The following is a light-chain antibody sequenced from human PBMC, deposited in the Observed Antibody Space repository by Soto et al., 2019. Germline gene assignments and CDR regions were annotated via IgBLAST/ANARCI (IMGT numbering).Light chain of an antibody. CDR1: SSDVGGYNS. J-gene: IGLJ1*01. CDR2: NVS. Sequence: QSALTQPASVSGSPGQSITISCTGTSSDVGGYNSVSWYQQHPGKAPKLMIYNVSNRPSGVSNRFSGSKPGNTASLTISGLHAEDEADYYCSSYTSSSTYVFGTGTKVTVL. CDR3: SSYTSSSTYV. V-gene: IGLV2-14*01.